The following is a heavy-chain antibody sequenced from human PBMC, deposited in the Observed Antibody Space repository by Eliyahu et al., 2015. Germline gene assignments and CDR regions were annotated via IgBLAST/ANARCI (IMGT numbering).Heavy chain of an antibody. CDR1: GFTFSNAW. Sequence: EVQLVESGGGSVKPGGSFRLSCAASGFTFSNAWMSWVRQAPGKGLEWVGRIKRKTDGGTTDYAEPVKGRFTISRDDSKNTLYLQMNSLKTEDTAVYYCTTAGYWGQGTQVTVSS. V-gene: IGHV3-15*01. J-gene: IGHJ4*02. CDR2: IKRKTDGGTT. CDR3: TTAGY.